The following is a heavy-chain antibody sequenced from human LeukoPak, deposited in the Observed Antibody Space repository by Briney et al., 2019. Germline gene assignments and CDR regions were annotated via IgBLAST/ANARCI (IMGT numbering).Heavy chain of an antibody. CDR2: IYHSGST. V-gene: IGHV4-38-2*02. J-gene: IGHJ4*02. CDR1: GYSISSGYY. D-gene: IGHD6-19*01. Sequence: SETLSLTCTVSGYSISSGYYWGWIRQPPGKGLEWIGSIYHSGSTYYNSSLKSRVTISVDTSKNQFSLKLSSVTAADTAVYYCARVTGIAVAGTYYWGQGTLVTVSS. CDR3: ARVTGIAVAGTYY.